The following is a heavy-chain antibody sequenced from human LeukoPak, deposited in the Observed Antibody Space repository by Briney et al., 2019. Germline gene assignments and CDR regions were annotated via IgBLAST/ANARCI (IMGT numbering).Heavy chain of an antibody. V-gene: IGHV4-38-2*01. CDR1: GYSISSGYY. D-gene: IGHD2-15*01. CDR2: IFHSGTT. CDR3: ARTYCSGGSCYSDY. J-gene: IGHJ4*02. Sequence: PSETLSLTCAVSGYSISSGYYWGWIRQPPGKGLDWIGSIFHSGTTYYNPSLKSRVTISVDTSKNQFSLKLSSVTAADTAVYYCARTYCSGGSCYSDYWGQGTLVTVSS.